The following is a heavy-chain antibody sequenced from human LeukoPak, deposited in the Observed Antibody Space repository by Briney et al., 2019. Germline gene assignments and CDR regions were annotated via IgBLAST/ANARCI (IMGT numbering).Heavy chain of an antibody. J-gene: IGHJ4*02. D-gene: IGHD3-10*01. CDR1: GASISSSGHY. Sequence: SETLSLTCTVSGASISSSGHYWGWIRQPPGKGLEWIGNIYYSGNTYYNPSLKSRVTISVDTSKNQFSLKLSSVTAADTAVYYCPRLGVIMAGSGPFDYWGQGTLVTVSS. CDR2: IYYSGNT. V-gene: IGHV4-39*01. CDR3: PRLGVIMAGSGPFDY.